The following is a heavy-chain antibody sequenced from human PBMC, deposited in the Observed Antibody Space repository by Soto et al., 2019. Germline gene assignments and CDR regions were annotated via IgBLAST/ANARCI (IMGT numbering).Heavy chain of an antibody. CDR2: ISSSSSYI. CDR1: GFTFSSYS. Sequence: EVQLVESGGGLVKPGGSLRLSCAASGFTFSSYSMNWVRQAPGKGLEWVSSISSSSSYIYYADSVKGRFTISRDNAKNSLYLQMNSLRAEDTAVYYCARAPDYIAVAGTPDYWGQGTLVTVSS. V-gene: IGHV3-21*01. J-gene: IGHJ4*02. D-gene: IGHD6-19*01. CDR3: ARAPDYIAVAGTPDY.